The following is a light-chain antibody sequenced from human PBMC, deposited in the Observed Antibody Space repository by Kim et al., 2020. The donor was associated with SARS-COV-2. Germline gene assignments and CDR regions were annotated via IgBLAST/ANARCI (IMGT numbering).Light chain of an antibody. V-gene: IGLV3-25*03. CDR1: ALPKQY. J-gene: IGLJ2*01. CDR3: QSADSSGTYVV. CDR2: KDS. Sequence: SPGPTARITCDGDALPKQYAFWYQQKPGQDTGLVRYKDSERPTGIPERFSGSSAGTTVTLTISGVQAEDEEDYYCQSADSSGTYVVFGGGTQLTVL.